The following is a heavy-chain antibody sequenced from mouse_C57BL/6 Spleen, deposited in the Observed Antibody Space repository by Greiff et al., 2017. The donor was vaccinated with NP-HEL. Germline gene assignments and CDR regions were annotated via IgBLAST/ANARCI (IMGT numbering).Heavy chain of an antibody. D-gene: IGHD1-1*01. V-gene: IGHV7-1*01. J-gene: IGHJ4*01. CDR2: SRNKANDYTT. CDR1: GFTFSDFY. Sequence: EVMLVESGGGLVQSGRSLRLSCATSGFTFSDFYMEWVRQAPGKGLEWIAASRNKANDYTTEYSASVKGRFIVSRDTSQSILYLQMNALRAEDTAIYDCARGDGWDYYAMDYWGQGTSVTVSS. CDR3: ARGDGWDYYAMDY.